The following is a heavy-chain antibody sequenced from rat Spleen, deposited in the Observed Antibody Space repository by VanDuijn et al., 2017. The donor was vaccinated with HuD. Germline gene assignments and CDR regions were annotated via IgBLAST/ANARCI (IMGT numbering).Heavy chain of an antibody. Sequence: EVQLVESGGGLVQPGRSMKLSCAASGFTFSNYYMAWVRQAPTKGLEWVASISTGGGNTYYRDSVKGRFTISRDNAKSTLYLQMDSLRSEDTATYYCARQEGYITTVVTDWFAYWGQGTLVTVSS. D-gene: IGHD1-1*01. CDR2: ISTGGGNT. CDR1: GFTFSNYY. CDR3: ARQEGYITTVVTDWFAY. V-gene: IGHV5-25*01. J-gene: IGHJ3*01.